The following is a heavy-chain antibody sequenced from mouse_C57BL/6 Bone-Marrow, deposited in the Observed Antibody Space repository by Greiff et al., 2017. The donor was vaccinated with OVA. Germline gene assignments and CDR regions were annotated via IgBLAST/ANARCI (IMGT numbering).Heavy chain of an antibody. CDR3: ARRDGYYDFDY. V-gene: IGHV5-6*02. J-gene: IGHJ2*01. D-gene: IGHD2-3*01. CDR1: GFTFSSYG. CDR2: ISSGGSYT. Sequence: EVKLVESGGDLVKPGGSLKLSCAASGFTFSSYGMSWVRQTPDKRLEWVATISSGGSYTYYPERLKGRFTISRDNAKNTLYLQISSLKSEDTAMYYCARRDGYYDFDYWGQGTTLTVSS.